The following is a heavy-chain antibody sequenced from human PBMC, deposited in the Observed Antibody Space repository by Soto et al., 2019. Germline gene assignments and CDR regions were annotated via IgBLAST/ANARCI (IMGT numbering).Heavy chain of an antibody. CDR3: ARDVGSSSWNYYYYYYGMDV. Sequence: SETLSLTCTVSGGSISSGDYYWSWIRQPPGKGLEWIGCIYYSGSTYYNPSLKSRVPISVDTSKNQFSLNLSSVTAADTAVYYCARDVGSSSWNYYYYYYGMDVWGQGTTVTVSS. V-gene: IGHV4-30-4*01. D-gene: IGHD6-13*01. J-gene: IGHJ6*02. CDR2: IYYSGST. CDR1: GGSISSGDYY.